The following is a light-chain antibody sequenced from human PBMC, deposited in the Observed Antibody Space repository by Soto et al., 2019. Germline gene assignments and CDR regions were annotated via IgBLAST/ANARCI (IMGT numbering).Light chain of an antibody. J-gene: IGLJ3*02. V-gene: IGLV2-14*01. CDR2: EVT. Sequence: QSALTQPASVSGSPGQSITISCTGTSSDVGHYDYVSWYQQHPGKVPKLIISEVTTRPSGVSDRFSGSKSGNTASLTISRLQAEDEAHYYCISYTTAYTRVFGGGTKLTVL. CDR1: SSDVGHYDY. CDR3: ISYTTAYTRV.